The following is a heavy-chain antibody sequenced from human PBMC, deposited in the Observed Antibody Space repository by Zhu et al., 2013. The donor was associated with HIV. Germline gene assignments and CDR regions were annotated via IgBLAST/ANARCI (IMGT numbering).Heavy chain of an antibody. Sequence: HVQLVQSGAEVKKPGSSVRVSCRTSGGTFTDHAINWVRQAPGQGLEWMGWINPNSGGTNYAQKFQGRVTMTRDTSISTAYMELSRLRSDDTVVYYCARILAAAGTGNYYGMDVWGQGTTVTVSS. J-gene: IGHJ6*02. CDR2: INPNSGGT. CDR1: GGTFTDHA. D-gene: IGHD6-13*01. V-gene: IGHV1-2*02. CDR3: ARILAAAGTGNYYGMDV.